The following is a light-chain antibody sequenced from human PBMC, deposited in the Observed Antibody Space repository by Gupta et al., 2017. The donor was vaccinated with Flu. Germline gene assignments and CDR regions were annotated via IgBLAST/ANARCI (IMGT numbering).Light chain of an antibody. V-gene: IGKV1-39*01. CDR1: QSISSY. J-gene: IGKJ4*01. CDR3: QPSYSTLLT. CDR2: AAS. Sequence: DIQMTQSPSSLSASVGDRVTITCRASQSISSYLNWYQQKPGKAPKLLIYAASSLQSGVPSRFSGSGSGTXFTLTIXSLQPDDFATYYCQPSYSTLLTFGXGTKVEIK.